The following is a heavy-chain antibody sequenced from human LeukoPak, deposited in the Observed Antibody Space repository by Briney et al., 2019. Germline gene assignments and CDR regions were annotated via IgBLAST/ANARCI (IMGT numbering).Heavy chain of an antibody. CDR2: VIPIFGTA. D-gene: IGHD2-15*01. Sequence: GASVKVSCKASGGTFSSYAISWVRQAPGQGLEWMGRVIPIFGTANYAQKFQGRVTITADKSTSTAYMELSSLRSEDTAVYYCARAWKTVVVVADYLDAFDIWGQGTMVTVSS. V-gene: IGHV1-69*06. J-gene: IGHJ3*02. CDR1: GGTFSSYA. CDR3: ARAWKTVVVVADYLDAFDI.